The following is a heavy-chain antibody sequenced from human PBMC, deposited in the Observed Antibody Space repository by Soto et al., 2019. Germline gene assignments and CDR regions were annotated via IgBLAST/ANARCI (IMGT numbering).Heavy chain of an antibody. J-gene: IGHJ4*02. CDR2: ISGSGGST. V-gene: IGHV3-23*01. D-gene: IGHD3-22*01. CDR1: GFTFSSYA. Sequence: EVQLLESGGGLVQPGGSLRLSCAAYGFTFSSYAMSWIRQAPGKGLEWVSAISGSGGSTYYADSVKGRFTISRDNSKNTLYLQMNSLRAEDTAVYYCAKTDYYDSSGYYLFDYWGQGTLVTVSS. CDR3: AKTDYYDSSGYYLFDY.